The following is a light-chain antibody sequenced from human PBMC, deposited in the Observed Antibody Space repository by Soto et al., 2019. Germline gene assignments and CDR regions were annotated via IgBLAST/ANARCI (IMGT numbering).Light chain of an antibody. V-gene: IGLV2-8*01. CDR1: SSDVGAYKY. CDR3: TSYVGDDIGV. J-gene: IGLJ3*02. Sequence: QSALTQPPSAAGSPGQSVTISCTGTSSDVGAYKYVSWYQQYPGKAPKLRIYEVTKRPTGVPDRFSGSKSGITASPTVSGLQAEDEADYYCTSYVGDDIGVFGGGTKLTVL. CDR2: EVT.